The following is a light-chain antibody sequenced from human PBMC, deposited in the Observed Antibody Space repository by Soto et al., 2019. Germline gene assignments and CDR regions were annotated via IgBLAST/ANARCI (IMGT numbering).Light chain of an antibody. J-gene: IGLJ1*01. V-gene: IGLV2-14*01. CDR3: SSYTSSSTLLYV. CDR2: DVS. CDR1: SSDVGGYNY. Sequence: QSALTQPASVSGSPGQSITISCTGTSSDVGGYNYVSWYQQHPGKAPKLMIYDVSNRPSGVSNRFSGSKSGNTASLTISGLQAADEADYSCSSYTSSSTLLYVFGTGTKLTVL.